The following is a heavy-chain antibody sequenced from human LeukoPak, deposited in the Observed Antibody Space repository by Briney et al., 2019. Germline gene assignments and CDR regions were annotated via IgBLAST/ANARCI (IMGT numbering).Heavy chain of an antibody. CDR2: IKSDGSTT. CDR1: GFNFSRYW. V-gene: IGHV3-74*01. CDR3: ARDPGHGQLWSPFDP. Sequence: PGGSLRLSCVASGFNFSRYWMHWVRQAPGKGLVWVSRIKSDGSTTTYADSVKGRFTTSRDNAKNTLYLQMNSLTAEDTAVYYCARDPGHGQLWSPFDPWGQGTLVTVSS. D-gene: IGHD5-18*01. J-gene: IGHJ5*02.